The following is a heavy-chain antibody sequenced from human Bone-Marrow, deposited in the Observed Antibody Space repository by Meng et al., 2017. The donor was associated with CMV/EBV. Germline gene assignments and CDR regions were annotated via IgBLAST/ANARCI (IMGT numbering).Heavy chain of an antibody. Sequence: LTCAASGFSFRSYSMFWVRQAPGRGLEWVTSIGDDGTNIDYVESVRGRFTISRDNSKNTLYLQMNSLRAEDTAVYYCAKDGKAAALGWWFDPWGQGTLVTVSS. CDR2: IGDDGTNI. V-gene: IGHV3-30*02. J-gene: IGHJ5*02. D-gene: IGHD6-13*01. CDR1: GFSFRSYS. CDR3: AKDGKAAALGWWFDP.